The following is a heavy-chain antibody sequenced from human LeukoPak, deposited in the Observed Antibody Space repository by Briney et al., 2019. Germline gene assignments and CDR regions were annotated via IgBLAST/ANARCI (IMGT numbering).Heavy chain of an antibody. CDR2: IYSGGYT. CDR1: GFTVTTNY. D-gene: IGHD1-26*01. CDR3: ARGLEYSGSKGVFDY. Sequence: GGSLRLSCAASGFTVTTNYMTWVRQAPGKGLEWVSIIYSGGYTDYADSVKGRFTISGDNSKNTLDLQMNSLRAEDTAVYYCARGLEYSGSKGVFDYWGQGTLVTVSS. V-gene: IGHV3-66*01. J-gene: IGHJ4*02.